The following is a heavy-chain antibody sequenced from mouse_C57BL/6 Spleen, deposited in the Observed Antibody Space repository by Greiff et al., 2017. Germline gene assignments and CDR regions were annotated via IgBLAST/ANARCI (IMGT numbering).Heavy chain of an antibody. J-gene: IGHJ4*01. CDR3: ARTTEAMDY. CDR2: IDPSDSYT. Sequence: QVQLQQPGAKLVMPGASVKLSCKASGYTFTSYWMHWVKQRPGQGLEWIGEIDPSDSYTNYNQKFKGKSTLTVDKSSSTAYMQLSSLTSEDSAVYYCARTTEAMDYWGQGTSVTVSS. CDR1: GYTFTSYW. D-gene: IGHD2-12*01. V-gene: IGHV1-69*01.